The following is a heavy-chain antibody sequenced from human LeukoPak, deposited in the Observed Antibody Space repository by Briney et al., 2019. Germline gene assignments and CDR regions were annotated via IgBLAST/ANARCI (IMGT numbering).Heavy chain of an antibody. Sequence: GRSLRLSCAASGFTFSSYAMHWVRQAPGKGLEWVAVISYDGSNKYYADSVKGRFTISRDNSKNTLYLQMNSLRAEDTAVYYCARKNLGYYYYYGMDVWGQGTTVTVSS. CDR1: GFTFSSYA. CDR2: ISYDGSNK. V-gene: IGHV3-30-3*01. D-gene: IGHD1-14*01. CDR3: ARKNLGYYYYYGMDV. J-gene: IGHJ6*02.